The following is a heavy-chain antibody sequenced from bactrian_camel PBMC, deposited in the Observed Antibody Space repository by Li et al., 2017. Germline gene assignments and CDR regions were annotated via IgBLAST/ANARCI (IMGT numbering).Heavy chain of an antibody. D-gene: IGHD3*01. J-gene: IGHJ4*01. CDR2: SSSGALSL. Sequence: HVQLVESGGGSVQPGGSRRLSCAASGFTFSTLTMYWVRQAPGKGLEWVSSSSSGALSLVYADSVKGRFTISRDNAKNTVYLQMNSLKSEDTALYYCATQMGVSFTLRYHYWGQGTQVTVS. V-gene: IGHV3S1*01. CDR3: ATQMGVSFTLRYHY. CDR1: GFTFSTLT.